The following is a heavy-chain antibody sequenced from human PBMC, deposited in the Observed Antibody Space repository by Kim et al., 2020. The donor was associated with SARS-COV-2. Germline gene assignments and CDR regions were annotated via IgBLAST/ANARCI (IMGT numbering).Heavy chain of an antibody. CDR3: ARDHYLGGMDV. Sequence: TNYAQKFQGRVTMTRDTSISTAYMELSRLRSDDTAVYYCARDHYLGGMDVWGQGTTVTVSS. V-gene: IGHV1-2*02. D-gene: IGHD3-10*01. J-gene: IGHJ6*02. CDR2: T.